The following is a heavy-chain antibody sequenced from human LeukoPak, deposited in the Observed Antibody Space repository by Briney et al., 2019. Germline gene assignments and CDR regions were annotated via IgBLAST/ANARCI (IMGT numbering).Heavy chain of an antibody. CDR3: ARGTDYSNYYYFDY. CDR1: GFTFSSYW. CDR2: INSDGSST. D-gene: IGHD4-11*01. V-gene: IGHV3-74*01. Sequence: GGSLRLSCAASGFTFSSYWMHWVRQAPGKGRVWVSRINSDGSSTSYADSVKGRFTISRDNAKNTLYLQMNSLRAEDTAVYYCARGTDYSNYYYFDYWGQGTLVTVSS. J-gene: IGHJ4*02.